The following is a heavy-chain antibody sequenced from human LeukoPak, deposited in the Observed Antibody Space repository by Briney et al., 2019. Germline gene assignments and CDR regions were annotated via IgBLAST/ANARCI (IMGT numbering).Heavy chain of an antibody. CDR1: GGSISSSSYY. Sequence: PSETLSLTCTVSGGSISSSSYYWGWIRQPPGKGLEWIGSIYYSGSTDYNPSLKSRFTISVDTSKNQFSLKLSSVTAADTAVYYCASHTSGSYRYYFDYWGQGTLVTVSS. CDR3: ASHTSGSYRYYFDY. D-gene: IGHD1-26*01. CDR2: IYYSGST. J-gene: IGHJ4*02. V-gene: IGHV4-39*01.